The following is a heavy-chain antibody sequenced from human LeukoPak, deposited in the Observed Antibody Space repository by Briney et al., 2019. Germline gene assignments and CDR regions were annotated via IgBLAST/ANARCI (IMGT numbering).Heavy chain of an antibody. CDR1: GGSISSYY. CDR3: ARSAWGDYYDSSGYYYVFDY. D-gene: IGHD3-22*01. CDR2: IYYSGST. V-gene: IGHV4-59*01. J-gene: IGHJ4*02. Sequence: SETLSLTCTVSGGSISSYYWSWIRQPPGKGLEWIGYIYYSGSTNYNPSLKSRVTISVDTSKNQFSLKLSSVTAADTAVYYCARSAWGDYYDSSGYYYVFDYWGQGTLVTVSS.